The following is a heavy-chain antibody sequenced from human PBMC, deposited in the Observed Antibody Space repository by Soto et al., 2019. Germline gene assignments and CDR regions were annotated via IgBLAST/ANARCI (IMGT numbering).Heavy chain of an antibody. D-gene: IGHD2-21*02. V-gene: IGHV4-39*01. J-gene: IGHJ6*02. CDR2: IYYSGST. CDR1: GGSISSSSYY. CDR3: ASFDCGGDCYSDYYYGMDV. Sequence: SETLSLTCTVSGGSISSSSYYWGWIRQPPGKGLEWIGSIYYSGSTYYNPSLKSRVTISVDTSKNQFSLKLSSVTAADTAVYYCASFDCGGDCYSDYYYGMDVWGQGTTVTVSS.